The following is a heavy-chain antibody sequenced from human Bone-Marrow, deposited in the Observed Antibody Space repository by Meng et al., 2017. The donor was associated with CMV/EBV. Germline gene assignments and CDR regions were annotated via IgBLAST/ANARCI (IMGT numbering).Heavy chain of an antibody. V-gene: IGHV4-39*07. J-gene: IGHJ4*02. CDR2: IYYSGST. CDR1: GGSISSSSYY. Sequence: GSLRLSCTVSGGSISSSSYYWGWIRQPPGKGLEWIGSIYYSGSTNYNPSLKSRVTISVDTSKNQFSLKLSSVTAADTAVYYCARGNGILDYWGQGTLVTVSS. CDR3: ARGNGILDY. D-gene: IGHD1-26*01.